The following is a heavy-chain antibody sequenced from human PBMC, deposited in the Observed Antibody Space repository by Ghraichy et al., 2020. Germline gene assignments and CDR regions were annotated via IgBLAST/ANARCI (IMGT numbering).Heavy chain of an antibody. CDR1: GFTFSTYA. V-gene: IGHV3-23*01. CDR2: ISDSGVYT. D-gene: IGHD6-13*01. J-gene: IGHJ3*02. Sequence: GGSLRLSCAASGFTFSTYAMSWVHQAPGKGLEWVSGISDSGVYTDYPDSVKGRFTISRDNSKNTLSLQMNSLRAEDTAVYYCARRLIAATVHDAYDIWGQGTMVTVSS. CDR3: ARRLIAATVHDAYDI.